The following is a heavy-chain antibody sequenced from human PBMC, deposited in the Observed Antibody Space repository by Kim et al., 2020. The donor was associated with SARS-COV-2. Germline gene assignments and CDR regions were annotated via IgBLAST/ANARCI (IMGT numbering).Heavy chain of an antibody. CDR1: GFTFDDYT. D-gene: IGHD2-2*02. V-gene: IGHV3-43*01. CDR3: AKDNRYCSSTSCYTGGFDY. CDR2: ISWDGGST. J-gene: IGHJ4*02. Sequence: GGSLRLSCAASGFTFDDYTMHWVRQAPGKGLEWVSLISWDGGSTYYADSVKGRFTISRDNSKNSLYLQMNSLRTEDTALYYCAKDNRYCSSTSCYTGGFDYWGQGTLVTVSS.